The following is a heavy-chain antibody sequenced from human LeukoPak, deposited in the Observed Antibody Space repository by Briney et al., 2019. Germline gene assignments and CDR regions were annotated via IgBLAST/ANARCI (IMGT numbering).Heavy chain of an antibody. Sequence: PSETLSLTCTVSGDSISDYYWSWIRQPPGRGLEWIGYIYHSGITTYNPSLTSRVTMSVDTAKNQFSLRLNSVTAADTALYYCARAWPRVGAAFDYWGQGTLVTVSS. D-gene: IGHD1-26*01. CDR1: GDSISDYY. CDR2: IYHSGIT. V-gene: IGHV4-59*01. J-gene: IGHJ4*02. CDR3: ARAWPRVGAAFDY.